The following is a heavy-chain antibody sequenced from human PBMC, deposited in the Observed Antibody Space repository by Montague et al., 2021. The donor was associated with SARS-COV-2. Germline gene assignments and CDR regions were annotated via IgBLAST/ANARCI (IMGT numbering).Heavy chain of an antibody. Sequence: CAISGDSVSSNSAAWNWIRQSPSRGLEWLGRTYYRSKWYNDYAVSVKSRITINPDTSKNQFSLHLNSVTPEDTAVYYCARQPLGYDFVYYYYGMDVWGQGTTVTVSS. V-gene: IGHV6-1*01. CDR1: GDSVSSNSAA. J-gene: IGHJ6*02. D-gene: IGHD5-12*01. CDR2: TYYRSKWYN. CDR3: ARQPLGYDFVYYYYGMDV.